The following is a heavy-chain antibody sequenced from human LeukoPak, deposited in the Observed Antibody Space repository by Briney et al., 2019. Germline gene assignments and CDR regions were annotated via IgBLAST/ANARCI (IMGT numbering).Heavy chain of an antibody. V-gene: IGHV3-30*18. Sequence: GGSLRLSCVVSGFTFSSYGMHWVRQAPGKGLEWVAAISYDGSNKFYADSVKGRFTISRDNSKNTPYLQMNSLRAEDTAVYYCAKRGSYGDHGAGNNWFDPWGQGTLVTVSS. CDR3: AKRGSYGDHGAGNNWFDP. CDR2: ISYDGSNK. D-gene: IGHD4-17*01. CDR1: GFTFSSYG. J-gene: IGHJ5*02.